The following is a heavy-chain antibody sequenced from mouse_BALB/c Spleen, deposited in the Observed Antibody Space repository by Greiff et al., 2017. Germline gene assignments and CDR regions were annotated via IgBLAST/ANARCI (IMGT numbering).Heavy chain of an antibody. V-gene: IGHV3-2*02. CDR1: GYSITSDYA. CDR2: ISYSGST. CDR3: ARDGQSSGYAMDY. Sequence: DVKLQESGPGLVKPSQSLSLTCTVTGYSITSDYAWNWIRQFPGNKLEWMGYISYSGSTSYNPSLKSRISITRDTSKNQFFLQLNSVTTEDTATYYCARDGQSSGYAMDYWGQGTSVTVSS. J-gene: IGHJ4*01. D-gene: IGHD3-1*01.